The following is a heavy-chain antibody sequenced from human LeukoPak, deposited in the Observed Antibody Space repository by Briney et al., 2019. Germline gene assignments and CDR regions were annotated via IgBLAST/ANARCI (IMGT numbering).Heavy chain of an antibody. D-gene: IGHD2-15*01. Sequence: SDTLSLTCTVSGGSSSSYYWSWIRQPPGKGLEWIGYIYYSGSNNYNPSLKSRVTISVDTSKNQFSLKLSSVTAADTAVYYCARAPYCSGGSCLEEDAFDIWGQGTMVTVSS. CDR2: IYYSGSN. V-gene: IGHV4-59*07. CDR3: ARAPYCSGGSCLEEDAFDI. CDR1: GGSSSSYY. J-gene: IGHJ3*02.